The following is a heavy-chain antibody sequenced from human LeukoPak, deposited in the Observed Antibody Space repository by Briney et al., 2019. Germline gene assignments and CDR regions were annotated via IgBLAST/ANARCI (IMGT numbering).Heavy chain of an antibody. Sequence: PSETLSLTCTVSGGSISSYYWSWIRRPPGKGLEWIGYIYYSGSTNNNPSLKSRVNIAVDTSKNQFSLRLRSVTAADTAVYYCARGIMSSGWKYYFDYWGQGTLVTVSS. D-gene: IGHD6-19*01. J-gene: IGHJ4*02. CDR2: IYYSGST. CDR1: GGSISSYY. CDR3: ARGIMSSGWKYYFDY. V-gene: IGHV4-59*01.